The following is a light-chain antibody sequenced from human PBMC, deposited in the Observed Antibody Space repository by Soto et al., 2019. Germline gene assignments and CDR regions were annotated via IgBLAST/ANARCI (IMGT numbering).Light chain of an antibody. CDR2: DAS. V-gene: IGKV3-11*01. Sequence: EIVLTQSPATLSLSPGERATLSCRTSQSVSSFLAWYQQKPGQAPRLLIYDASNRATGIPARFSGRGSGTDFTLTISSLEPEDFALYYCQQRSSWPRTFGQGTKVDIK. J-gene: IGKJ1*01. CDR1: QSVSSF. CDR3: QQRSSWPRT.